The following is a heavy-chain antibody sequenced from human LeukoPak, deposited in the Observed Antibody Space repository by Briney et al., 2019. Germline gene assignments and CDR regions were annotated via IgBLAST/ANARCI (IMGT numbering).Heavy chain of an antibody. Sequence: SETLSLTCALYGGSFGDYHWSWIRQPPGKGLEWIGYIYHSGSTYYNPSLKSRVTISVDTSKNQFSLKLSSVTAADTAVYYCAAQYSSSSQLDYWGQGTLVTVSS. D-gene: IGHD6-6*01. J-gene: IGHJ4*02. V-gene: IGHV4-34*01. CDR2: IYHSGST. CDR1: GGSFGDYH. CDR3: AAQYSSSSQLDY.